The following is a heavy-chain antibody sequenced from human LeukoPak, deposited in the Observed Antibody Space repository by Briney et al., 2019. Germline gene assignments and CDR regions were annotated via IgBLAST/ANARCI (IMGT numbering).Heavy chain of an antibody. CDR1: GYTFTGYY. CDR3: AGGVLHGGGNWFDP. J-gene: IGHJ5*02. V-gene: IGHV1-2*06. CDR2: INPNSGGT. Sequence: ASVKVSCKTSGYTFTGYYMHWLRQAPGQGLEWMGRINPNSGGTYYAQKFRSRVTMTRDTSITTVYMELASLISDDPAVYYCAGGVLHGGGNWFDPWGQGTLVTVSS. D-gene: IGHD3-16*01.